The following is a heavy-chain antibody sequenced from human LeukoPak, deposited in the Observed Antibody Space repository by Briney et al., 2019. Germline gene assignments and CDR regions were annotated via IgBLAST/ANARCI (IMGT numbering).Heavy chain of an antibody. CDR1: GGSISSYY. CDR2: IYYSGGT. V-gene: IGHV4-59*01. J-gene: IGHJ4*02. Sequence: SETLSLTCTVSGGSISSYYWSWIRQPPGKGLEWIGYIYYSGGTNYNPSLKSRVTISVDTSKNQFSLKLSSVTAADTAVYYCARMRSRTYFDYWGQGTLVTVSS. CDR3: ARMRSRTYFDY.